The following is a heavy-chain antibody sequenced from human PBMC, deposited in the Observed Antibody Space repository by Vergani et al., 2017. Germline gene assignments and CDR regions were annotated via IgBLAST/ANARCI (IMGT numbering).Heavy chain of an antibody. V-gene: IGHV3-9*01. D-gene: IGHD6-13*01. CDR2: INWNSDSI. Sequence: DVQLVESAGGLVQPGRSLRLSCAASGFTFDDYAMHWVRQAPGKGLEWVSGINWNSDSIAYADSVKGRFTISRDNAKNSLYMQMNSLRAEDTALYYCVKYRAASGSYWYFDLWLRGTLVTVSS. J-gene: IGHJ2*01. CDR1: GFTFDDYA. CDR3: VKYRAASGSYWYFDL.